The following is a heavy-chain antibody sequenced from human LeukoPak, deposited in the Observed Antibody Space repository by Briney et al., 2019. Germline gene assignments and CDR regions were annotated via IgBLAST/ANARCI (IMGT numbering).Heavy chain of an antibody. V-gene: IGHV5-51*01. CDR2: IHLSDSDT. D-gene: IGHD6-13*01. CDR1: GDSITNYW. J-gene: IGHJ1*01. Sequence: GESLKISCQVSGDSITNYWIGWVRQMPGKGLEWMGFIHLSDSDTKYTPSFQGQVTISADKCITTAYMQWSSLKASDTAVYYCAAAVPGNAYFHLCGQGTLVTVSS. CDR3: AAAVPGNAYFHL.